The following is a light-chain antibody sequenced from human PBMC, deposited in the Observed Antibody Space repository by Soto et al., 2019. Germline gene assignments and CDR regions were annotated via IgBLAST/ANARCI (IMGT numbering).Light chain of an antibody. Sequence: EIVLTQSPATLSLSPGERATLSCRASQSVSGYLAWYQQKPGQAPRLLTYDAFNRATGIPVRFSGTGSGSGTDFTLTISSLEPEDFAVYYCQQRSNWPPTFGGGTKVEIK. J-gene: IGKJ4*01. CDR2: DAF. CDR3: QQRSNWPPT. V-gene: IGKV3-11*01. CDR1: QSVSGY.